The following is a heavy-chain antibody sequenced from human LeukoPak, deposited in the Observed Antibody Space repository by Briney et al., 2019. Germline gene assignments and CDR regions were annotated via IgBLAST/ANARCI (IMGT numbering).Heavy chain of an antibody. J-gene: IGHJ6*03. Sequence: SGGSLRLSCAASGFTFSSYWMSWVRQAPGKGLEWVANIKQDGSEEYYVDSVKGRFTISRDNAKNSLYLQMNSLRAEDTAVYYCARDIVGATNYYYYYMDVWGKGTTVTVSS. CDR3: ARDIVGATNYYYYYMDV. D-gene: IGHD1-26*01. V-gene: IGHV3-7*01. CDR1: GFTFSSYW. CDR2: IKQDGSEE.